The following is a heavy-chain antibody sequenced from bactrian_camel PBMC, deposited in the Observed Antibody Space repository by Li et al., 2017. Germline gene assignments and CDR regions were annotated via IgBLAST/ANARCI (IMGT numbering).Heavy chain of an antibody. Sequence: HVQLVESGGGSVPPGGSVRLSCAASGNTYNLNCLGWFRQAPGMERKQVAVFIYTFGRTTRYADSVKGRFTISRDNARNTVYLQMNSLKPEDTGVYYCVRDWQGVRGKGDWGRGTQVTVS. CDR2: FIYTFGRTT. D-gene: IGHD5*01. V-gene: IGHV3S53*01. J-gene: IGHJ4*01. CDR3: VRDWQGVRGKGD. CDR1: GNTYNLNC.